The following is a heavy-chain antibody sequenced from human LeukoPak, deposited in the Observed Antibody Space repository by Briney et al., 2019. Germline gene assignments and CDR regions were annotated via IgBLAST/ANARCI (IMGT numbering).Heavy chain of an antibody. CDR3: AKDPYLYYAPNWFDP. CDR1: GFTFSGSA. Sequence: GGSLRLSCAASGFTFSGSAMHWVRQASGKGLEWVGRIRSKANSYATAYAASVKGRFTISIDDSKNTAYLQMNRLRAEDTAVYYCAKDPYLYYAPNWFDPWGQGTLVTVSS. CDR2: IRSKANSYAT. J-gene: IGHJ5*02. D-gene: IGHD3-10*01. V-gene: IGHV3-73*01.